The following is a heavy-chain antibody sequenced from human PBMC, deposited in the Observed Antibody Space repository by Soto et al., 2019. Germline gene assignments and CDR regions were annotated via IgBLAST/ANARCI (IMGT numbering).Heavy chain of an antibody. J-gene: IGHJ4*02. CDR2: ISWNSGSI. CDR3: AKDLYYDILTGPSCAIDY. D-gene: IGHD3-9*01. CDR1: GFTFDDYA. V-gene: IGHV3-9*01. Sequence: EVQLVESGGGLVQPGRSLRLSCAASGFTFDDYAMHGSRQAPGKGLEWFSGISWNSGSIGYADSVKGRFTISRDNAKNSLYLQMNSLRAEDTALYYCAKDLYYDILTGPSCAIDYWGQGTLVTVSS.